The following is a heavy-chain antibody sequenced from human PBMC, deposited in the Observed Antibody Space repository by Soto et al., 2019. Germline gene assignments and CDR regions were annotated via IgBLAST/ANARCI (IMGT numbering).Heavy chain of an antibody. CDR2: VYYTGST. V-gene: IGHV4-30-4*01. J-gene: IGHJ4*02. CDR3: ARDRSNSPDLLDS. D-gene: IGHD1-1*01. CDR1: GGSIISDEYY. Sequence: QVQLQESGPGLVKPSQTLSLTCSVSGGSIISDEYYWTWIRQPPGGGLEWIGHVYYTGSTSYSPSLKSRLTISVDTCKNQFSLRLNSVSAADTAVYYCARDRSNSPDLLDSWGRGTLVTVSS.